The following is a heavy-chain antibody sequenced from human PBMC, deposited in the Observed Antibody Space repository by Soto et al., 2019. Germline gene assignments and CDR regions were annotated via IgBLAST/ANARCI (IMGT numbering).Heavy chain of an antibody. CDR1: GGSITSGDYY. Sequence: QVELQESGPGLVKPSQTLSLTCTVSGGSITSGDYYWSWIRQSPGKGLEWIGYIYYTGITHYNPSLKSRVLISVDTSKNQFSRNLTSVTAADTAVDYCTRGTLGRPNDYWGQGTLVTFAA. CDR3: TRGTLGRPNDY. J-gene: IGHJ4*02. D-gene: IGHD7-27*01. CDR2: IYYTGIT. V-gene: IGHV4-30-4*01.